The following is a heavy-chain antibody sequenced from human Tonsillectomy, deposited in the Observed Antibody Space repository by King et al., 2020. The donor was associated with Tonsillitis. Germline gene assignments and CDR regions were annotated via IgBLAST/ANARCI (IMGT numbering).Heavy chain of an antibody. CDR1: GYTFSGYY. D-gene: IGHD2-8*01. V-gene: IGHV1-2*02. CDR2: INPNSGGT. CDR3: ARDYCTNGVCGWFDP. J-gene: IGHJ5*02. Sequence: QLVQSGAEVKKPGASVKVSCKASGYTFSGYYMHWVRQAPGQGLEWMGWINPNSGGTNYAQKFQGRVTLTRDTSISTAYMELSRLRSDDTAVYYCARDYCTNGVCGWFDPWGQGTLVTVSS.